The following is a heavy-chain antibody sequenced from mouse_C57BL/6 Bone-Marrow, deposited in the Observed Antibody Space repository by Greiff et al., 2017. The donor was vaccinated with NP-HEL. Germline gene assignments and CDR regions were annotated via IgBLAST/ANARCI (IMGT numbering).Heavy chain of an antibody. D-gene: IGHD1-1*01. J-gene: IGHJ2*01. CDR3: AREGSSPYYFDY. V-gene: IGHV1-54*01. CDR1: GYAFTNYL. CDR2: INPGSGGT. Sequence: VQLQQSGAELVRPGTSVKVSCKASGYAFTNYLIEWVKQRPGQGLEWIGVINPGSGGTNYNEKFKGKATLTADKSSSTAYMQLSSLTSEDSAVYFCAREGSSPYYFDYWGQGTTLTVSS.